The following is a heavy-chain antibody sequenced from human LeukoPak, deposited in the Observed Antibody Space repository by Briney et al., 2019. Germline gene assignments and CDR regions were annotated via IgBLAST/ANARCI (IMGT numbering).Heavy chain of an antibody. J-gene: IGHJ4*02. D-gene: IGHD4-17*01. CDR1: GFTFSSYW. CDR3: TTRPPPYGDYPLDY. Sequence: PGGSLRLSCAASGFTFSSYWMSWVRQAPGKGLEWVANIKQDGSEKYYVDSVKGRFTISRDNAKNPLYLQMNSLRAEDTAVYYCTTRPPPYGDYPLDYWGQGALVTVSS. V-gene: IGHV3-7*01. CDR2: IKQDGSEK.